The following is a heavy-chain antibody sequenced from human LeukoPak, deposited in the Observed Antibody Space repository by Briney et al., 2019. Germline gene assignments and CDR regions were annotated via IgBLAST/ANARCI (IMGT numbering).Heavy chain of an antibody. V-gene: IGHV3-21*01. Sequence: GGSLRLSCASSGFTFSYYTMNWVRQVPGEGLEWAASISGNSKNTYYAVSVKGRFTISRDNAKNSLYLQMNSLRTEDTAIYYCAREEYGSRDLWGQGTLVTVSS. J-gene: IGHJ5*02. CDR3: AREEYGSRDL. CDR2: ISGNSKNT. D-gene: IGHD3-10*01. CDR1: GFTFSYYT.